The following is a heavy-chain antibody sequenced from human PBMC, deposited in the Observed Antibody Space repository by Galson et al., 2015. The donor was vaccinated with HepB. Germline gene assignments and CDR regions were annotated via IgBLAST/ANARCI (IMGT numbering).Heavy chain of an antibody. J-gene: IGHJ6*02. Sequence: SLRLSCAASGFTFSSYGMHWVRQAPGKGLEWVAVISYDGSNKYYADSVKGRFTISRDNSKNTLYLQMNSLRAEDTAVYYCAREMTRDAYYYYYGMDVWGQGTTVTVSS. CDR1: GFTFSSYG. CDR3: AREMTRDAYYYYYGMDV. D-gene: IGHD2-21*01. CDR2: ISYDGSNK. V-gene: IGHV3-30*19.